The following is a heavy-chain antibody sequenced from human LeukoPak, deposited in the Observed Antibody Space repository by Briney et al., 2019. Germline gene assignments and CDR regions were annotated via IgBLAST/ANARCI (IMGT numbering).Heavy chain of an antibody. CDR2: IYSGGST. CDR3: ARERSSSSSN. Sequence: GGSLRLSCAASGFTVSSNYMSWVRQAPGKGLEWVSVIYSGGSTYYADSVKGRFTISRDNANNLLYLQMSSLRAEDTAVYFCARERSSSSSNWGQGTLVTVSS. J-gene: IGHJ4*02. V-gene: IGHV3-53*01. CDR1: GFTVSSNY. D-gene: IGHD6-13*01.